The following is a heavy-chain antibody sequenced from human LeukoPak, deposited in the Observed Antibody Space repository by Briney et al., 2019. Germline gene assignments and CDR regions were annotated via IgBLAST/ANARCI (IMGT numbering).Heavy chain of an antibody. Sequence: ASVKVSCKASGYTFTNFYIHWMRQAPGQGLEWMGWINPDNGVTEYAQKFQGRVTMTRDTSISAVYVELSRLRSDDTAVYYCARSDSYTWFDPWGQGTLVTVSS. CDR2: INPDNGVT. J-gene: IGHJ5*02. V-gene: IGHV1-2*02. CDR1: GYTFTNFY. CDR3: ARSDSYTWFDP. D-gene: IGHD2-21*01.